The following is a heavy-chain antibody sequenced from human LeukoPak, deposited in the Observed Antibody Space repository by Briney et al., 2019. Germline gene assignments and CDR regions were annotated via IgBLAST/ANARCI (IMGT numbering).Heavy chain of an antibody. Sequence: SLRLSCTVCGFXFNDYGVNWVRQAPGKGREWVSYISSGSGYINYAASVKGRFTISRDNAKNSLYLQMDSLRAEDTAVYYCAAWAAGGRDYWGQGTLVTVSS. J-gene: IGHJ4*02. V-gene: IGHV3-11*03. D-gene: IGHD6-13*01. CDR1: GFXFNDYG. CDR2: ISSGSGYI. CDR3: AAWAAGGRDY.